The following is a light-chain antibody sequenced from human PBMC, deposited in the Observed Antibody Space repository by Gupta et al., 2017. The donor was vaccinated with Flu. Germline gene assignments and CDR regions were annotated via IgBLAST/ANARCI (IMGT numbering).Light chain of an antibody. CDR2: EDK. V-gene: IGLV6-57*03. CDR1: GGSIDNTY. CDR3: QSYDGNSLWV. J-gene: IGLJ3*02. Sequence: FMLTQPPSASDSLGRTVTIPCTRSGGSIDNTYVQWYRQRPGSAPTTVIYEDKKRSSGVPDRFSGSIDTSSNSASLTISGLKTEDEADYYCQSYDGNSLWVFGGGTKLTVL.